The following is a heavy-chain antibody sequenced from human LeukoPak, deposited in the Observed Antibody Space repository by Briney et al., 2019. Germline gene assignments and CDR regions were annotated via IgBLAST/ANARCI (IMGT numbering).Heavy chain of an antibody. CDR3: ARASKKGIQLWFDY. CDR2: IYYSGST. CDR1: GGSISSYY. V-gene: IGHV4-59*01. Sequence: SETLSLTCTVSGGSISSYYWSWIRQPPGKGLEWIGYIYYSGSTNYNPSLKSQVTISVDTSKNQFSLKLSSVTAADTAVYYCARASKKGIQLWFDYWGQGTLVTVSS. J-gene: IGHJ4*02. D-gene: IGHD5-18*01.